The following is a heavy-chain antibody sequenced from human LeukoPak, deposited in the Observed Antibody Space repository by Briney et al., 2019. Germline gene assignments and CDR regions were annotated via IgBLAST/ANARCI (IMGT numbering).Heavy chain of an antibody. V-gene: IGHV1-2*02. J-gene: IGHJ4*02. D-gene: IGHD1-7*01. CDR1: GFTFTGYY. Sequence: ASVKVSFKASGFTFTGYYIHWVRQAPGQGLEWMGYINPHSGGTNSQQKFQGRVTMTTDTSISAAYMELSSLISDDTAMYYCVREGNELLSKNFDYWGQGTLVTVSS. CDR2: INPHSGGT. CDR3: VREGNELLSKNFDY.